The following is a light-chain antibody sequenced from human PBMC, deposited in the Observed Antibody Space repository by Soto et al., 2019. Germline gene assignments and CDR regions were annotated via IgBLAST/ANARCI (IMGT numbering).Light chain of an antibody. CDR2: EAS. V-gene: IGKV1-12*01. CDR3: QQADSFPRT. J-gene: IGKJ3*01. CDR1: QGISTR. Sequence: DIQMTQSPSSVSASVGDRVTITCRASQGISTRLAWYQQTPGKAPKLMIYEASNLFRGVPSRFSGSGSGTDFTLTISSLQPEDFETYYCQQADSFPRTFGPGTKVDIK.